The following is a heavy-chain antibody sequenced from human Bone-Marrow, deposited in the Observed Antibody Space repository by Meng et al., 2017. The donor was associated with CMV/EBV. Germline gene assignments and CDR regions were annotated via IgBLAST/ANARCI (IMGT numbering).Heavy chain of an antibody. V-gene: IGHV3-15*01. CDR1: GFTFSNAW. CDR3: TTELPFDFWSGYDLYYFDY. J-gene: IGHJ4*02. D-gene: IGHD3-3*01. CDR2: IKSKTDGGTT. Sequence: EGSLRLSCAASGFTFSNAWMSWVRQAPGKGLEWVGRIKSKTDGGTTDYAAPVKGRFTISRDDSKNTLYLQMNSLKTEDTAVYYCTTELPFDFWSGYDLYYFDYWGQGTLVTVSS.